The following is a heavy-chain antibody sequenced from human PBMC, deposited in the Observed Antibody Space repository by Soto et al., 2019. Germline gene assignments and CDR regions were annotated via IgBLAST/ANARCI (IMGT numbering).Heavy chain of an antibody. Sequence: GGSLRLSCAASGFTFSSYWMSWVRQAPGKGLEWVANIKQDGSEKYYVDSVKGRFTISRDNAKNSLYLQMNSLRAEDTAVYYCARDYYDSSGYRYYYYGMDVWGQGTTVTVS. CDR1: GFTFSSYW. D-gene: IGHD3-22*01. CDR2: IKQDGSEK. CDR3: ARDYYDSSGYRYYYYGMDV. V-gene: IGHV3-7*01. J-gene: IGHJ6*02.